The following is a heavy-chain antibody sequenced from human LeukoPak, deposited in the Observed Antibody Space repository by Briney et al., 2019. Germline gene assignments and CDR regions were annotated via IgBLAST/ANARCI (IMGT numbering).Heavy chain of an antibody. D-gene: IGHD3-9*01. CDR2: ISSGDRT. V-gene: IGHV3-23*01. CDR3: AKDATASPYFHWFDN. Sequence: GGSLRLSCAASGFTFSSYAMNWVRQAPGKGLEWVAGISSGDRTFHAESVKGRFTISRDKSKDTLYLQMNSLRAEDTAVYYCAKDATASPYFHWFDNWGQGTQVIDSS. J-gene: IGHJ4*02. CDR1: GFTFSSYA.